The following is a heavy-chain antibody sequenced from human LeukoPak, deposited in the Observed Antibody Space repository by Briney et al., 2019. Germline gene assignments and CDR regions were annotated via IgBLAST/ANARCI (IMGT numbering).Heavy chain of an antibody. Sequence: AETLSLPWTVPDASFNNCDIDWGWVRQPPGKGLEWVGSINYIGATYDDASLKSRVTISVDTSENQLSLQVNSVTAADTAVYYCARHKGTEVAYPPLLDHWGQGTLVTVSS. CDR2: INYIGAT. CDR3: ARHKGTEVAYPPLLDH. CDR1: DASFNNCDID. D-gene: IGHD5-12*01. J-gene: IGHJ5*02. V-gene: IGHV4-39*01.